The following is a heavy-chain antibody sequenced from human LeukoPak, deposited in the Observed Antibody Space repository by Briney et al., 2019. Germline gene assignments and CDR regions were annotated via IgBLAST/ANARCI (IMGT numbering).Heavy chain of an antibody. D-gene: IGHD6-13*01. CDR3: AKEQQIANWVDP. CDR1: GFTFSSYA. CDR2: ISCSGGSK. Sequence: GSLRLSCAASGFTFSSYAMSWVRQAPGKGLEWVSAISCSGGSKYYADSVKGRFTISRANSKNSLYLQMNSLIAEDTAVYYCAKEQQIANWVDPCGQGTLVTVSS. V-gene: IGHV3-23*01. J-gene: IGHJ5*02.